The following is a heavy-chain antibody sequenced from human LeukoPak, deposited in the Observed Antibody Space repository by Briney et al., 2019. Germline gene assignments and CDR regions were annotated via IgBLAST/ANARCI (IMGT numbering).Heavy chain of an antibody. J-gene: IGHJ4*02. V-gene: IGHV3-23*01. D-gene: IGHD3-22*01. CDR2: ISGSGGNT. CDR1: GFTFSSYA. Sequence: GGSLRLSCAASGFTFSSYAMSWVRQPPGKGLEGVSAISGSGGNTYYADSVKGRFTISRDNSKNTLDLQMNSLRADDTAVYYCAKSESITMIGVIITPFDYWGQGTLVTVSS. CDR3: AKSESITMIGVIITPFDY.